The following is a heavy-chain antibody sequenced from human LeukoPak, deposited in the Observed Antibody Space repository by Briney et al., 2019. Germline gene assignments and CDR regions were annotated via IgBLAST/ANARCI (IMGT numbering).Heavy chain of an antibody. J-gene: IGHJ4*02. CDR3: GKDKTTYNWWEVIES. CDR2: ITHTGGDS. CDR1: GFTFSSYA. Sequence: PGGSLRLSCVASGFTFSSYARTWVRQAPGKGLEWVALITHTGGDSYYADSVKGRFAISRDNSKNTLYLEMNDLRAEDTALYFCGKDKTTYNWWEVIESWGQGALVTVSS. V-gene: IGHV3-23*01. D-gene: IGHD1-1*01.